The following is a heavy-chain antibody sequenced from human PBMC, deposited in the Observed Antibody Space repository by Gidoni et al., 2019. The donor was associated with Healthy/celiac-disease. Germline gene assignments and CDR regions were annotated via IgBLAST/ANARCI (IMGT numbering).Heavy chain of an antibody. CDR3: ARGQGGQIGGVAFDI. D-gene: IGHD3-10*01. Sequence: QLQLQESGPGLVKPSETLSLTCTVSGGSISSSSSYWGWIRQPPGKGLEWIGSIYYSGSTYYNPYLKSRVTISVETSKNQFSRKLSSGPAADTAVYYCARGQGGQIGGVAFDIWGQGTMVTVSS. CDR1: GGSISSSSSY. V-gene: IGHV4-39*01. J-gene: IGHJ3*02. CDR2: IYYSGST.